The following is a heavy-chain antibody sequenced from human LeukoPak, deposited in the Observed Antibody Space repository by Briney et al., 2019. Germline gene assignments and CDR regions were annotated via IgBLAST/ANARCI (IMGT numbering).Heavy chain of an antibody. V-gene: IGHV4-59*01. Sequence: PSETLSLTCTVSGGSISSYYWSWIRQPPGKGLEWIGYIYYSGSTNYNPSLKSRVTISVDTSKNQFSLKLSSVTAADTAVYYCARDSIGGSYDYWGQGTLVTVSS. CDR1: GGSISSYY. CDR3: ARDSIGGSYDY. J-gene: IGHJ4*02. D-gene: IGHD1-26*01. CDR2: IYYSGST.